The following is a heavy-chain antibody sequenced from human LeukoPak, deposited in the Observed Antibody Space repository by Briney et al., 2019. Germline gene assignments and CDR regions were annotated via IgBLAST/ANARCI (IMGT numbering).Heavy chain of an antibody. Sequence: PGGSLRLSCTASEFIFSNAWMSWVRQAPGKGLEWVGRIQGKNEGGTTDYAAPVKGRFTISRDDSKNTLYLQMNSLKTEDTAVYYCTTGVGYYGSGSFDNWGQGTLVTVSS. CDR1: EFIFSNAW. V-gene: IGHV3-15*01. D-gene: IGHD3-10*01. CDR2: IQGKNEGGTT. CDR3: TTGVGYYGSGSFDN. J-gene: IGHJ4*02.